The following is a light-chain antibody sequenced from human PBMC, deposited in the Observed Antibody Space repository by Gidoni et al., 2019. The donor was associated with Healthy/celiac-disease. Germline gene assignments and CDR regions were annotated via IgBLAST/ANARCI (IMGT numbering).Light chain of an antibody. V-gene: IGLV1-40*01. Sequence: QSVLTQPPSVSGAPGQKITISCTGSSSNLGSGNHVHWYQHLPGTAHKVLIFANINRPSGVPDRFSASKSGTSASLVTTGLQPEDETDYYCQSYDTSLSAYVFGTGTKVTVL. J-gene: IGLJ1*01. CDR1: SSNLGSGNH. CDR2: ANI. CDR3: QSYDTSLSAYV.